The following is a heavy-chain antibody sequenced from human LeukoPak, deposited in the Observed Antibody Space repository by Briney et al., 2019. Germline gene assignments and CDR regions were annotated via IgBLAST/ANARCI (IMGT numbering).Heavy chain of an antibody. Sequence: GGSLRLSCAASGFTFSSYGMHWVRQAPGKGLEWVAVIWYDGSNKYYADSVKGRFTISRDNSKNTLYLQMNSLRAEDTAVYYCARVSTAPSSMVRGNWFDPWGQGTLVTVSS. CDR3: ARVSTAPSSMVRGNWFDP. V-gene: IGHV3-33*01. D-gene: IGHD3-10*01. CDR2: IWYDGSNK. J-gene: IGHJ5*02. CDR1: GFTFSSYG.